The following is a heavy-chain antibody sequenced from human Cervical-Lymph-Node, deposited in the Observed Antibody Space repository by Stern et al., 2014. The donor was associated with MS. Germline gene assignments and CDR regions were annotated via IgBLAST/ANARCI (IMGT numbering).Heavy chain of an antibody. J-gene: IGHJ4*02. V-gene: IGHV3-33*01. CDR1: GFSFSRYA. CDR3: ASAYSSSHYYFDY. CDR2: IWYDGSNP. D-gene: IGHD6-13*01. Sequence: VQLVESGGGVVQPGGSLRLSCAASGFSFSRYAMHWVRQAPGKGLEWVALIWYDGSNPYYADPVTGRFTISRDNFKNTLYLQMNSLRAEDTAVYYCASAYSSSHYYFDYWGQGTLVTVSS.